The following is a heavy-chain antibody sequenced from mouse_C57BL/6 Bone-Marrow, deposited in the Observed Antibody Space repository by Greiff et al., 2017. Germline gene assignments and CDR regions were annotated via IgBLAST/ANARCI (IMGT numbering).Heavy chain of an antibody. V-gene: IGHV1-62-2*01. D-gene: IGHD2-3*01. CDR3: ARHEEFFDGSRNYYAMDY. J-gene: IGHJ4*01. Sequence: VQLQQSGAELVKPGASVKLSCKASGYTFTEYTIHWVKQRSGQGLEWIGWFYPGSGSIKYNEKFKDKATLTADKSSSTGYMELSRLTSEDSAVXFCARHEEFFDGSRNYYAMDYWGQGTSVTVSS. CDR2: FYPGSGSI. CDR1: GYTFTEYT.